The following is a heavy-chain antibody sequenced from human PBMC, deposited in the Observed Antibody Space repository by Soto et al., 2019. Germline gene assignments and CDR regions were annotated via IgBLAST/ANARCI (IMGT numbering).Heavy chain of an antibody. Sequence: QVQLQESGPGLVKPSQTLSLTCTVSGGSISSGDYYWSWIRQPPGKGLEWIGYIYYSGSTYYNPSLKSPVTISVDTSKNQFSRTLSSVTAADTAVYYCARVGGFGATTIDYWGQGTLVTVSS. D-gene: IGHD3-10*01. CDR1: GGSISSGDYY. V-gene: IGHV4-30-4*01. CDR2: IYYSGST. J-gene: IGHJ4*02. CDR3: ARVGGFGATTIDY.